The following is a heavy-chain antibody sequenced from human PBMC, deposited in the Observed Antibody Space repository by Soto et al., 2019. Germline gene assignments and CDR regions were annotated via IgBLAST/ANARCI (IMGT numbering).Heavy chain of an antibody. J-gene: IGHJ3*02. V-gene: IGHV4-34*01. CDR3: ARVERGTATTVVDAFDI. CDR1: GGFVTSGSYY. D-gene: IGHD1-1*01. Sequence: QVQLQQWGAGLLKPSETLSLTCAVYGGFVTSGSYYWSWIRQPPGKGLEWIGEMSHSGGTHFNPSLKSRVTISLDTSKNQFTLMMSSVTAADTALYYCARVERGTATTVVDAFDIWGPWTMVTVSS. CDR2: MSHSGGT.